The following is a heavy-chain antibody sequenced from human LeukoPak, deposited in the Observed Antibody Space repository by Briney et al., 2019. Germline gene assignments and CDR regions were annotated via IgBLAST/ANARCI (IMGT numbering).Heavy chain of an antibody. V-gene: IGHV1-46*01. Sequence: GASVKVSCKASGYTFTSYYMHWVRQAPGQGLEWMGIINPSGGSTSYAQKFQGRVTMTRDTSTSTVYMELSSLRAEDTAVYYCAKTGSLWPVSVGWFDPWGQGTLVTVSS. CDR3: AKTGSLWPVSVGWFDP. CDR1: GYTFTSYY. CDR2: INPSGGST. J-gene: IGHJ5*02. D-gene: IGHD1-1*01.